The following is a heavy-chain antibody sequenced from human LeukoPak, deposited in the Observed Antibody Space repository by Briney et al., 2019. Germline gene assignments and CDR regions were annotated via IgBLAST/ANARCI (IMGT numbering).Heavy chain of an antibody. CDR3: ARNGFRTYCGTGCYSDYMDV. J-gene: IGHJ6*03. Sequence: SETLSLTCTVSGASVSRESWTWIRQPAGKGLEWIGYIYDTGSTTYNPPLQSRLTMSVDTSKNQFSLKLTPVTAADTAVYYCARNGFRTYCGTGCYSDYMDVWGKGATVTVSS. CDR2: IYDTGST. V-gene: IGHV4-4*07. D-gene: IGHD2-21*02. CDR1: GASVSRES.